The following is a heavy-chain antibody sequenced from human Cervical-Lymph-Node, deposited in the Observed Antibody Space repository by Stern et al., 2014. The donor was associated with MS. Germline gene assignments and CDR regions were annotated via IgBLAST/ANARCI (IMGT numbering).Heavy chain of an antibody. CDR1: GDSLISDSW. Sequence: QVQLQESGPGLVKPSGTLSLTCAVSGDSLISDSWRCWVRQPPGEGLEWIGEIHQSETTTLNPYLKSRLTFSIDKSKNTLYLRLSSVTAAYTAVYYCARVSISGYDYFDPWGQGTLVTVSS. CDR3: ARVSISGYDYFDP. V-gene: IGHV4-4*02. CDR2: IHQSETT. D-gene: IGHD5-12*01. J-gene: IGHJ5*02.